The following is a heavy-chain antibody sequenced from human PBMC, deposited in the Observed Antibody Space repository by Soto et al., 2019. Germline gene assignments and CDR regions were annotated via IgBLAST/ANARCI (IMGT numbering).Heavy chain of an antibody. CDR1: AFTLSKFA. CDR3: ARGNMDV. CDR2: TSKDGINT. V-gene: IGHV3-30-3*01. Sequence: QVQLVESGGGVVQPGRSLRLSCAASAFTLSKFAMHWVRQAPGKGLEWVAVTSKDGINTYYADSVKGRFTISRDNSKSTIYRLGNSLRTEDTALYYCARGNMDVWGQGTTVTVSS. J-gene: IGHJ6*02. D-gene: IGHD1-1*01.